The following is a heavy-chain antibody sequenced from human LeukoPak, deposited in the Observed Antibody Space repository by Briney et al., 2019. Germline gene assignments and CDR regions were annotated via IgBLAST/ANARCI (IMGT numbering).Heavy chain of an antibody. V-gene: IGHV3-53*01. J-gene: IGHJ4*02. CDR1: GFTVSTNF. CDR2: IYSGGST. CDR3: ARTRVDTTTFDYFDY. D-gene: IGHD4-11*01. Sequence: GGSLRLSCVVSGFTVSTNFMSWVRQAPGERLEWVSVIYSGGSTYYADSVKGRFTISRDNSKNTLYLQMNSLRAEDTAVYNCARTRVDTTTFDYFDYWGQGTLVTVSS.